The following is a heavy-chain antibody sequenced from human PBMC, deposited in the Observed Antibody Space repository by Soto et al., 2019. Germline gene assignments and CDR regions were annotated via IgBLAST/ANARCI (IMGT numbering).Heavy chain of an antibody. V-gene: IGHV3-11*01. CDR2: ISGSGTDK. Sequence: GGSLRLSCAASGFTFSDYYMTWIRQAPGRGREWVSYISGSGTDKSYADSVKGRFTISRDNADYSLFLQMNSLRAEDTAVYCCHNLFTSEAAGTFDYGGQGTLVT. CDR3: HNLFTSEAAGTFDY. D-gene: IGHD6-13*01. J-gene: IGHJ4*02. CDR1: GFTFSDYY.